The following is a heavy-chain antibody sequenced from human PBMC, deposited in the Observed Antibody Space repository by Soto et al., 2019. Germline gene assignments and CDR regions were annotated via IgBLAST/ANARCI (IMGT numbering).Heavy chain of an antibody. Sequence: SETLSLTCTVSGGSVNSDDYYWSWIRQPPGRGLEWIGYIYYTGSTNYNPSLKSRVTISVDTSRNQFSLKLSSVTAADTAVYYCSREFSNSPEAFDSWGQGSLVTVSS. CDR1: GGSVNSDDYY. J-gene: IGHJ4*02. D-gene: IGHD6-6*01. CDR2: IYYTGST. CDR3: SREFSNSPEAFDS. V-gene: IGHV4-61*08.